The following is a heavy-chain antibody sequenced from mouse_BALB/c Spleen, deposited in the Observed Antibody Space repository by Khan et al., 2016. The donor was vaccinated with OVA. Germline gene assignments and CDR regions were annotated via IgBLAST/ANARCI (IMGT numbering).Heavy chain of an antibody. V-gene: IGHV1-7*01. CDR1: GYTFTSYW. D-gene: IGHD1-1*01. Sequence: VELVESGAELAKPGASVKMSCKASGYTFTSYWMHWVKQRPGQGLEWIGYINPSTGYTEYNQRFKDKATLTADKSSSTAYMQLSSLTSEESAVYYCANHESSSGRLTYWGQGTLVTVSA. CDR2: INPSTGYT. J-gene: IGHJ3*01. CDR3: ANHESSSGRLTY.